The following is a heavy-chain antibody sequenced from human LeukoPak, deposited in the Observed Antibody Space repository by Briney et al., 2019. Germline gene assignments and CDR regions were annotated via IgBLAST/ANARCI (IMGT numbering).Heavy chain of an antibody. CDR2: FSGSGGST. CDR1: GFTFSSYA. CDR3: AKDGYSGYFMWFDA. Sequence: GGSLRLSCAASGFTFSSYAMSWVRQAPGKGLEGVSAFSGSGGSTYYADSVKGRFTISRDNSKNTLYLQMNSLRAEDTAVYYCAKDGYSGYFMWFDAWGQGSLVTVS. V-gene: IGHV3-23*01. J-gene: IGHJ5*02. D-gene: IGHD5-12*01.